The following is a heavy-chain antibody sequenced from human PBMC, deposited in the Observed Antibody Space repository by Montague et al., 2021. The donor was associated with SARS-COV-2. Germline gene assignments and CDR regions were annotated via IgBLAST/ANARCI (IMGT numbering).Heavy chain of an antibody. V-gene: IGHV4-39*01. CDR1: GGSISSSSYY. D-gene: IGHD3-10*01. CDR2: IYYSGST. J-gene: IGHJ5*02. CDR3: ARPLNLYYYGSGSYSSWFGP. Sequence: SETLSLTCTVSGGSISSSSYYRGWIRQPPGKGLEWIGSIYYSGSTYYNPSLKSRVTISVDTSKNQFSLKLSSATAADTAVYYCARPLNLYYYGSGSYSSWFGPWGQGTLVTVSS.